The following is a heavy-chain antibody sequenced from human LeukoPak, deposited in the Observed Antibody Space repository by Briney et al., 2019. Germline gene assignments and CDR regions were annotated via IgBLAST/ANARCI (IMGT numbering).Heavy chain of an antibody. V-gene: IGHV4-38-2*02. CDR3: ARDRGGRTGYASGDFDF. D-gene: IGHD5-12*01. CDR1: SFSISNGFY. J-gene: IGHJ4*02. CDR2: VIYSGVT. Sequence: SETLSLTCVVSSFSISNGFYWVWIRQPPGKGLEWIGNVIYSGVTYYNPSLMSRVTISVDTSKNQFSLKPNSVTAADTAVYYCARDRGGRTGYASGDFDFWGQGVLVTVSS.